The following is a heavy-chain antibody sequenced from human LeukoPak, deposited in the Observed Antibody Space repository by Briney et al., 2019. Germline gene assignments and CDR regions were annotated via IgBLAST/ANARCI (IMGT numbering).Heavy chain of an antibody. D-gene: IGHD5-12*01. J-gene: IGHJ4*02. Sequence: ASVKVSCKASGYSFTAAYNIHWLRQAPGQGPEFMGWINPSSGDTRYAQRFQGRVTVTRDTIISTAYVDLSSLTSDDRAVYYCARDPSGTYDYWGQGSLVTVSS. CDR1: GYSFTAAYN. V-gene: IGHV1-2*02. CDR3: ARDPSGTYDY. CDR2: INPSSGDT.